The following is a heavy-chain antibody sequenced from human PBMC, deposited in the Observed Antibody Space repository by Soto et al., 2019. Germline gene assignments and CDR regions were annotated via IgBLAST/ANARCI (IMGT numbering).Heavy chain of an antibody. CDR2: FHYSGTT. Sequence: ETLSRAGPGSSGSISSSAYYWGWIRQPPGKGLEWIATFHYSGTTYYNPSLKSRVTISVDTSKNQFSLKLNSVTAADTAVYYCARKYSGDFPWWFDYWGQGTPVTVYS. V-gene: IGHV4-39*01. CDR1: SGSISSSAYY. J-gene: IGHJ4*02. D-gene: IGHD1-26*01. CDR3: ARKYSGDFPWWFDY.